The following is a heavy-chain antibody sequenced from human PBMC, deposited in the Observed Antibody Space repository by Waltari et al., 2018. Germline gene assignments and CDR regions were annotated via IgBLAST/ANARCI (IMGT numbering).Heavy chain of an antibody. CDR3: ARGTDYGDYEPIYCFDS. D-gene: IGHD4-17*01. CDR1: GGSISSDH. Sequence: QVQRQESGPGLVKHWETLSLTCTVSGGSISSDHWSWIRQPPGKGLGWIGYIYYRRSTKSHPSLTCGVTISLDTYKNAFSLKRSSVTAADTAVSDCARGTDYGDYEPIYCFDSWGQGTLVTVSS. CDR2: IYYRRST. J-gene: IGHJ4*02. V-gene: IGHV4-59*01.